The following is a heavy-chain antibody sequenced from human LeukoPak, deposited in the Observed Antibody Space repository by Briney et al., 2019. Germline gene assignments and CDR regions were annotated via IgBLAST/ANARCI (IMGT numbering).Heavy chain of an antibody. CDR3: AKSSCCPGIAVDDWFDP. CDR1: GGTFSSYA. D-gene: IGHD6-19*01. J-gene: IGHJ5*02. CDR2: IIPIFGTA. V-gene: IGHV1-69*01. Sequence: GASVKVSCKASGGTFSSYAISWVRQAPGQGLEWMGGIIPIFGTANYAQEFQGRVTITADESTSTAYMELSSLRSEDTAVYYRAKSSCCPGIAVDDWFDPWGQGTLVTVSS.